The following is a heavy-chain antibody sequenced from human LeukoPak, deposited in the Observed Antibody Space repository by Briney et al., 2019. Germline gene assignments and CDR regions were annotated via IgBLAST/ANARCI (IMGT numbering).Heavy chain of an antibody. CDR3: ARGRCSSTSCYAVY. J-gene: IGHJ4*02. CDR1: GYTFTSYA. V-gene: IGHV1-3*01. CDR2: NNAGNGNT. D-gene: IGHD2-2*01. Sequence: ASVKVSCKASGYTFTSYAMHWVRQAPGQRLEWMGWNNAGNGNTKYSQKFQGRVTITRDTSASTAYMELSSLRSEDTAMYYCARGRCSSTSCYAVYWGRGTLVTVSS.